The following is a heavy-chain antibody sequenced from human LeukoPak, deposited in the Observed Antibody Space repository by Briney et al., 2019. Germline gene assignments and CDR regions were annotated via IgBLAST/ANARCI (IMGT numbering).Heavy chain of an antibody. V-gene: IGHV3-23*01. Sequence: GGSLRLSCAASGFTFSSYVMRWVRQAPGKGLEWVSGISGSGGTTYYADSVKGRFTISRDNSKNTLYLQMNSLRAEDTAVYYCARARYANAWYAFDIWGHETMVTVSS. CDR1: GFTFSSYV. CDR3: ARARYANAWYAFDI. D-gene: IGHD2-2*01. J-gene: IGHJ3*02. CDR2: ISGSGGTT.